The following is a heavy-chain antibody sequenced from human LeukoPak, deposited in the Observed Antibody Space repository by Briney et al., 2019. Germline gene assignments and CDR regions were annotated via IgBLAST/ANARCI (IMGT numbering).Heavy chain of an antibody. J-gene: IGHJ5*02. V-gene: IGHV1-8*03. CDR2: MNPNSGNT. CDR3: ARGYDYVWGSSRGFDP. D-gene: IGHD3-16*02. Sequence: ASVKVSCKASGYTFTSYDINWVRQATGQGPEWMGWMNPNSGNTGYAQKFQGRVTITRNTSISTAYMELSSLRSEDTAVYYCARGYDYVWGSSRGFDPWGQGTLVTVSS. CDR1: GYTFTSYD.